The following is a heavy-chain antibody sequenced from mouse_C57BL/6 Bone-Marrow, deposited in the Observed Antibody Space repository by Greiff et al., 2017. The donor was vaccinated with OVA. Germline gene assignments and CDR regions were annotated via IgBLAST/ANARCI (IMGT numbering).Heavy chain of an antibody. CDR1: GFNFKDYY. CDR3: TRLRFSTTVVRYVDV. CDR2: IDPEGGYT. D-gene: IGHD1-1*01. V-gene: IGHV14-1*01. J-gene: IGHJ1*03. Sequence: EVQVVESGAELVRPGASVKLSCTASGFNFKDYYMHWVQQRPEQGLEWIGRIDPEGGYTDYAPKFQGKATMPADTSSNTAYLQLSSLTSEDTAVYYGTRLRFSTTVVRYVDVWGTGTTVTVSS.